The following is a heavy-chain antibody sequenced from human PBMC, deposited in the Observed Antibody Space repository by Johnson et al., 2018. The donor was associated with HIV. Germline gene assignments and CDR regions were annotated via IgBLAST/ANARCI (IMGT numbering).Heavy chain of an antibody. CDR2: INSDGSST. V-gene: IGHV3-74*02. Sequence: MQLVESGGGLVQPGGSLRLSCAASGFTFSRYWMNWVRQAPGKGLVWVSRINSDGSSTSYADTVKGRFTISRENAKNSLYLQMNSLRAGDTAVYYCARANRGRNDAFDIGGQGTMVTVSS. J-gene: IGHJ3*02. CDR1: GFTFSRYW. D-gene: IGHD2-15*01. CDR3: ARANRGRNDAFDI.